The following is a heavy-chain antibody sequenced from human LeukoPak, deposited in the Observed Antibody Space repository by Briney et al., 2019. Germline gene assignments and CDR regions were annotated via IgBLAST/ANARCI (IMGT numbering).Heavy chain of an antibody. CDR1: GFTFSAFS. Sequence: GGSLRLSCAASGFTFSAFSMHWVRQAPGKGPEWVAFIRYDATDKFYADSVKGRFTISRDNSKNTLHLQMNSLSTEDTAVYYCAKDLDCSGGTCHKTVDYGGQGTLVTVSS. CDR3: AKDLDCSGGTCHKTVDY. J-gene: IGHJ4*02. V-gene: IGHV3-30*02. D-gene: IGHD2-15*01. CDR2: IRYDATDK.